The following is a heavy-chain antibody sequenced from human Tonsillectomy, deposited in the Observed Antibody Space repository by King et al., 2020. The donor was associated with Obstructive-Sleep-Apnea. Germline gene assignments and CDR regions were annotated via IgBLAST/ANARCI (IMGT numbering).Heavy chain of an antibody. CDR2: VRKKAFNYAT. Sequence: VQLVESGGGLVQPGGSLKLSCAASGFSFSGSAMHWVRQASGKGLEWVGRVRKKAFNYATPYVASVKGRFTISRNDSKSTAYLQMNSLKTEDTAVYFCTTLDQLLPTGDAFDIWGQGTTVTVSS. CDR1: GFSFSGSA. J-gene: IGHJ3*02. V-gene: IGHV3-73*01. CDR3: TTLDQLLPTGDAFDI. D-gene: IGHD1-1*01.